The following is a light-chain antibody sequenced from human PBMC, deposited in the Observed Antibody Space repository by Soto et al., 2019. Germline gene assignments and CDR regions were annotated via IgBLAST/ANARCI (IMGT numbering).Light chain of an antibody. J-gene: IGLJ1*01. V-gene: IGLV1-44*01. Sequence: QSVLTQPPSASGTPGQRVTLSCSGSSSNIGINTVDWYQHLPGTAPKLLIYSNNQLSSGVPDRISGSKSGTSASLAISGLQSEDEADYYCAAWDDSLSGHYVFGTGTKVTVL. CDR3: AAWDDSLSGHYV. CDR2: SNN. CDR1: SSNIGINT.